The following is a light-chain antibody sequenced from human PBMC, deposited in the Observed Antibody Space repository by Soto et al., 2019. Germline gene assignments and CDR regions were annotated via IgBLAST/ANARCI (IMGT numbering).Light chain of an antibody. CDR1: SSDVGRYNL. CDR2: EVS. CDR3: CSYAGSSTFFVV. J-gene: IGLJ2*01. V-gene: IGLV2-23*02. Sequence: QSALTQPASVSGSPGQSITISCTGTSSDVGRYNLVSWYQQHPGKAPKLMIYEVSKRPSGVSNRFSGSKSGNTASLTISGLQAEDEADYYCCSYAGSSTFFVVFGGGTKVTVL.